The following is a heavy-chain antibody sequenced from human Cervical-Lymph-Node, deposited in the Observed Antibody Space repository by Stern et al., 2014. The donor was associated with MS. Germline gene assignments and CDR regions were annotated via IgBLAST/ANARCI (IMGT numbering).Heavy chain of an antibody. Sequence: EVQLVESGGGLVQPGGSLRLSCAASGFNFSSYDMTWVRQAPGKGLEWVSTISDGGNAAYYADSVKGRFTISRDNSRKTLYLQMNSLRPEDTAIYFCASVFASGIPLGDYWGQGNLVTVSS. CDR1: GFNFSSYD. D-gene: IGHD3-10*01. CDR3: ASVFASGIPLGDY. CDR2: ISDGGNAA. V-gene: IGHV3-23*04. J-gene: IGHJ4*02.